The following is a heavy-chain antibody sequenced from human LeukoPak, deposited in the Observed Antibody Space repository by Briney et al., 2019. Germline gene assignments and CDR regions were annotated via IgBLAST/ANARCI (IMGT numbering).Heavy chain of an antibody. CDR1: GFTFDDYG. V-gene: IGHV3-20*04. D-gene: IGHD2-15*01. J-gene: IGHJ4*02. Sequence: GGSLRLSCAASGFTFDDYGLSWVRQAPGKGLEWVSTINWNGGSTGYADSVKGRFTISRDNAKNSLYLQMNSLRAEDTAVYYCAKDPCSGGSCYCDYWGQGTPVTVSS. CDR2: INWNGGST. CDR3: AKDPCSGGSCYCDY.